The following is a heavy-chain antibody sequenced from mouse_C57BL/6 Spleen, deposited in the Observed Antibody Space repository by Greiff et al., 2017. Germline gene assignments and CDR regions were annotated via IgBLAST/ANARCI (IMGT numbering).Heavy chain of an antibody. CDR1: GFTFSDYG. Sequence: EVKLQESGGGLVKPGGSLKLSCAASGFTFSDYGMHWVRQAPEKGLEWVAYISSGSSTIYYADTVKGRFTISRDNAKNTLFLQMTSLRSEDTAMYYCARNYYGGAFDVWGTGTTVTVSS. CDR3: ARNYYGGAFDV. V-gene: IGHV5-17*01. D-gene: IGHD1-2*01. J-gene: IGHJ1*03. CDR2: ISSGSSTI.